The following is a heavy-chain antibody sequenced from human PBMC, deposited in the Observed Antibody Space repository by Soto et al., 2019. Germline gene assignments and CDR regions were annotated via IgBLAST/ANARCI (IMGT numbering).Heavy chain of an antibody. CDR2: IKSKTDGGTT. J-gene: IGHJ3*02. V-gene: IGHV3-15*01. D-gene: IGHD3-16*01. CDR3: TKKQMITFGGAKNDAFDI. CDR1: GFTFSNAW. Sequence: GGSLRLSCAASGFTFSNAWMSWVRQAPGKGLEWVGRIKSKTDGGTTDYAAPVKGRFTISRDDSKNTLYLQMNSLKTEDTAVYYCTKKQMITFGGAKNDAFDIWGQGTMVTVSS.